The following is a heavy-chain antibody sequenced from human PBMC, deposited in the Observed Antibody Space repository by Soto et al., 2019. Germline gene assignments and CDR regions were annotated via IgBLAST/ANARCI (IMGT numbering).Heavy chain of an antibody. CDR3: ARLGVECGGSCYSHNAAFDI. J-gene: IGHJ3*02. CDR2: ISSSGSTI. D-gene: IGHD2-15*01. V-gene: IGHV3-11*01. CDR1: GFTFSDYY. Sequence: GGSLRLSCAASGFTFSDYYMSWIRQAPGKGLEWVSYISSSGSTIYYADSVKGRFTISRDNAKNSLYLQMNSLRAEDTAVYYCARLGVECGGSCYSHNAAFDIWGQGTMVTVSS.